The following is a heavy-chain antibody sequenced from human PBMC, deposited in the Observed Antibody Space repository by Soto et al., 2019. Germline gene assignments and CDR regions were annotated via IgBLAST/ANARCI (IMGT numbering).Heavy chain of an antibody. V-gene: IGHV4-30-2*01. J-gene: IGHJ4*02. CDR2: IYHSGST. D-gene: IGHD3-22*01. CDR1: GGCISRGGYS. CDR3: ARVPMI. Sequence: SETLSLTCAVSGGCISRGGYSWSWIRQPPGKGLEWIGYIYHSGSTYYNPSLKSRVTISVDRSKNQFSLKLSSVTAADTAVYYCARVPMIWGQGTLVTVSS.